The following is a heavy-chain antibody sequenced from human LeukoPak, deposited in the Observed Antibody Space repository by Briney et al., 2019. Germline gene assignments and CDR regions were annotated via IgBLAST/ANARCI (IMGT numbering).Heavy chain of an antibody. CDR2: IYYTGTT. V-gene: IGHV4-59*08. CDR3: ARQQSAGAFDY. J-gene: IGHJ4*02. Sequence: SETLSLTCTVSGGSIGGYYWSWIRQPPGKGLEWIRYIYYTGTTNYNPSLKSRVTISVDTSKNQFSLMLSSVTAADTAVYYCARQQSAGAFDYWGQGTLVTVSS. CDR1: GGSIGGYY. D-gene: IGHD3-10*01.